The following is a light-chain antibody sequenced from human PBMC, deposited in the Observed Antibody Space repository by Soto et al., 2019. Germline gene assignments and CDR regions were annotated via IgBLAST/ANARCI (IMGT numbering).Light chain of an antibody. J-gene: IGKJ1*01. CDR1: QSVSTS. Sequence: DIQMTRSPSTLSASVGDRLTITCRASQSVSTSLAWYQQKPGIAPKLLIYQASSLENGVPSRFSGSGSGTEFTLTISSLQPDDFANYYCQQYNSYRTFGQGTKV. V-gene: IGKV1-5*03. CDR3: QQYNSYRT. CDR2: QAS.